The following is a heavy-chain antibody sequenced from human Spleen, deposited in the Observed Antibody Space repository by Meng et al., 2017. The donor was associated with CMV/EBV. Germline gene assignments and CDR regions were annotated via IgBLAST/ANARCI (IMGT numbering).Heavy chain of an antibody. CDR1: KFPPTSSA. D-gene: IGHD3-10*01. J-gene: IGHJ6*02. CDR3: ARDSPMVRGLIRYYGMEV. CDR2: IVVGSGYT. V-gene: IGHV1-58*01. Sequence: SVKVSCKASKFPPTSSAVQWLRQARGQRLEWIGWIVVGSGYTNYAQSFQERVTFTRDMSTNTAYLELSSLRFDDTAVYYCARDSPMVRGLIRYYGMEVWGQGTTVTVSS.